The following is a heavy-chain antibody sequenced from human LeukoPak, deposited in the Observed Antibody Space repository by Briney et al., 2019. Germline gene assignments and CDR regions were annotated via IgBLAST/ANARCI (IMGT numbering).Heavy chain of an antibody. CDR3: AILTVTFPGWYFDL. CDR1: GYSISSGYY. V-gene: IGHV4-38-2*01. Sequence: PSETLSLTCAVSGYSISSGYYWGWIRQPPGKGLEWIGSIYHSGSTYYNPSLKSRVTISIDTSKNQFSLKLSSVTAADTAVYYCAILTVTFPGWYFDLWGRGTLVTVSS. CDR2: IYHSGST. D-gene: IGHD4-17*01. J-gene: IGHJ2*01.